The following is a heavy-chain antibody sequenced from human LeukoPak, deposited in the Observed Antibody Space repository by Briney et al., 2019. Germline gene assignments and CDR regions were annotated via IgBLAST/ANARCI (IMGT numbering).Heavy chain of an antibody. CDR2: ISHSGST. D-gene: IGHD7-27*01. Sequence: SETLSLTCAIYDGSFSGYYWSWIRQPPGKGLEWIGGISHSGSTNYNPSLESRVTISLDTSKTHSSLRLTSVTAADTAVYYCAGASTGSAYDYWGQGALVTVSP. CDR1: DGSFSGYY. V-gene: IGHV4-34*01. J-gene: IGHJ4*02. CDR3: AGASTGSAYDY.